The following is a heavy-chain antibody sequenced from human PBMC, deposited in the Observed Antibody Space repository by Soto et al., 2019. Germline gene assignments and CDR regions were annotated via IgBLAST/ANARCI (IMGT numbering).Heavy chain of an antibody. CDR3: ARGSLHTIGYYYYGMDV. CDR1: GGSFSGYY. Sequence: PSETLSLTCAVYGGSFSGYYWSWIRQPPGKGLEWIGEINHSGSTNYNPSLKSRVTISVDTSKNQFSLKLSSVTAADTAVYYCARGSLHTIGYYYYGMDVWGQGTTVT. V-gene: IGHV4-34*01. D-gene: IGHD2-8*01. CDR2: INHSGST. J-gene: IGHJ6*01.